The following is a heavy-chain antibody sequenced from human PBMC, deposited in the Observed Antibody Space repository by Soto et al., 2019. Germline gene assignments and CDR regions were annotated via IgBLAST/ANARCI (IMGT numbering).Heavy chain of an antibody. V-gene: IGHV4-4*02. CDR2: IHDGGTT. Sequence: QVQLQESGPGLVKPSETLSLTCVVSGGSISSDSWWSWVRQSPEKGLEWIGEIHDGGTTHYNPSLESRLTVSMDKSKNQLCLKLNSVTAADTAVYYCAKNRGFSQGDWGQGTLVTVSS. D-gene: IGHD5-18*01. CDR3: AKNRGFSQGD. CDR1: GGSISSDSW. J-gene: IGHJ4*02.